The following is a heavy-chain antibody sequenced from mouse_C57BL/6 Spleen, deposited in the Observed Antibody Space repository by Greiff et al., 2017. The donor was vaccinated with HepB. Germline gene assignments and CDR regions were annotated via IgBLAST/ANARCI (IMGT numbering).Heavy chain of an antibody. D-gene: IGHD1-1*01. CDR1: GYTFTDYY. V-gene: IGHV1-19*01. CDR3: ARPVGDY. Sequence: EVQLVESGPVLVKPGASVKMSCKASGYTFTDYYMNWVKQSHGKSLEWIGVINPYNGGTSYNQKFKGKATLTVDKSSSTAYMELNSLTSEDSAVYYCARPVGDYWGQGTTLTVSS. CDR2: INPYNGGT. J-gene: IGHJ2*01.